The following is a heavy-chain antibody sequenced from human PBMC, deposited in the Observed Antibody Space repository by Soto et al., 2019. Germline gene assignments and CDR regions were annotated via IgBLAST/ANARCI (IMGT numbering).Heavy chain of an antibody. CDR1: GFNCGCFA. V-gene: IGHV3-30-3*02. D-gene: IGHD3-3*01. J-gene: IGHJ6*02. Sequence: SRRRSSTTTGFNCGCFAMHWGGQAPGKGLEWLSVMSYDGNNKYYADSVKGRFTITRDKAKNTLFLQMSYLRPDDTALYYRAKDRLMSFGLGKDPFAIDVWGQGTTATISS. CDR3: AKDRLMSFGLGKDPFAIDV. CDR2: MSYDGNNK.